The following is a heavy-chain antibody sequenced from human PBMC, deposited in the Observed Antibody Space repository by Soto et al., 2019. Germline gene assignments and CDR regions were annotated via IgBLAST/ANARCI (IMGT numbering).Heavy chain of an antibody. CDR3: ASLPDGGSGRN. D-gene: IGHD3-10*01. Sequence: QLQLQESGPGLVKPSETLSLTCTVSCGSISRSSYYWGWIRQPPGKGLEWIGSIYYSGSTYYNPALKSRVTISVDTSKNQFSLRLSSVTATDTSIYYCASLPDGGSGRNWGQGTLVTVSS. V-gene: IGHV4-39*01. J-gene: IGHJ4*02. CDR1: CGSISRSSYY. CDR2: IYYSGST.